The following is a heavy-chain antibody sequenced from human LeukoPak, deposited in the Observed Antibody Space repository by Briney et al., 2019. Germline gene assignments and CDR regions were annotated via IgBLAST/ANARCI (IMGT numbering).Heavy chain of an antibody. J-gene: IGHJ5*02. V-gene: IGHV3-11*01. CDR3: ARVKGDFGTPSNWFDP. Sequence: GGPLRLSCAASGFTFSDYYMSWIRQAPGKGLEWVSYISSSGSTIYYADSVKGRFTISRDNAKNSLYLQMNSLRAEDTAVYYCARVKGDFGTPSNWFDPWGQGTLVTVSS. D-gene: IGHD3-3*01. CDR1: GFTFSDYY. CDR2: ISSSGSTI.